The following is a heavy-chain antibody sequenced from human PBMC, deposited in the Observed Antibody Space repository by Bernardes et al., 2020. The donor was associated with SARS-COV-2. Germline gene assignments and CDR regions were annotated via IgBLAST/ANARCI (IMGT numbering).Heavy chain of an antibody. CDR2: INPNSGGT. V-gene: IGHV1-2*04. CDR3: ARETTVTQFDYYYYGMDV. D-gene: IGHD4-17*01. Sequence: ASVKASCKASGYTFTGYYMHWVRQAPGQGLEWMGWINPNSGGTNYAQKFQGWVTMTRDTSISTAYMELSRLRSDDTAVYYCARETTVTQFDYYYYGMDVWGQGTTVTVSS. J-gene: IGHJ6*02. CDR1: GYTFTGYY.